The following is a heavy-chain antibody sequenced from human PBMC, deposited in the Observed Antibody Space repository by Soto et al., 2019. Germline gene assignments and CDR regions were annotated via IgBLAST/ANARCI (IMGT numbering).Heavy chain of an antibody. V-gene: IGHV3-15*01. J-gene: IGHJ5*02. Sequence: GGSLRLSCAASGFTFSNAWMSWVRQAPGKGLEWVGRIKSKTDGGTTDYAAPVKGRFTISRDDSKNTLYLQMNSLKTEDTAVYYCTTDYSPYSSSWWGWFDPWGQGTLVTVSS. CDR1: GFTFSNAW. CDR3: TTDYSPYSSSWWGWFDP. D-gene: IGHD6-13*01. CDR2: IKSKTDGGTT.